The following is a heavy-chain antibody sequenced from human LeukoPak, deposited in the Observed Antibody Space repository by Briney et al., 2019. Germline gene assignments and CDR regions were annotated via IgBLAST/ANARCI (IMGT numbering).Heavy chain of an antibody. D-gene: IGHD2-2*02. CDR1: GGTFSSYA. CDR3: ARGVPAAIYYYYGMDV. J-gene: IGHJ6*02. Sequence: ASVKVSCKASGGTFSSYAISWVRQAPGQGLEWMGRIIPIFGIANYAQKFQGRVTITADKSTSTAYMELSSLRSEDTAVYYCARGVPAAIYYYYGMDVWGQGTTVTVSS. V-gene: IGHV1-69*04. CDR2: IIPIFGIA.